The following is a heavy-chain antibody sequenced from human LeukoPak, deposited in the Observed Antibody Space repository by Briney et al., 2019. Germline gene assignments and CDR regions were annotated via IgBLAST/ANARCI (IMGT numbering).Heavy chain of an antibody. V-gene: IGHV4-61*02. CDR3: AVEYSGSYPSHRKPYYYYYMDV. D-gene: IGHD1-26*01. CDR1: GGSISSGSYY. CDR2: IYTSGST. Sequence: SETLSLTCTVSGGSISSGSYYWSWIRQPAGKGLEWIGRIYTSGSTNYNPSLKSRVTISVDTSKSQFSLKLSSVTAADTAVYYCAVEYSGSYPSHRKPYYYYYMDVWGKGTTVTVSS. J-gene: IGHJ6*03.